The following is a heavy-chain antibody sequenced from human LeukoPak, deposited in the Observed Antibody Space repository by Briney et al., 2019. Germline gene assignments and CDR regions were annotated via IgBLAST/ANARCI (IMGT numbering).Heavy chain of an antibody. Sequence: GGSLRLSCAASGSTFSSFALSWVRQAPGKGLEWVSSISGSGGSTYSADSVKGRSTISRDSSKNTLYLQMNSLRAEDTAVYYCAKGARVGAGRYYFDYWGQGALVTVSS. CDR3: AKGARVGAGRYYFDY. D-gene: IGHD3-10*01. CDR1: GSTFSSFA. V-gene: IGHV3-23*01. J-gene: IGHJ4*02. CDR2: ISGSGGST.